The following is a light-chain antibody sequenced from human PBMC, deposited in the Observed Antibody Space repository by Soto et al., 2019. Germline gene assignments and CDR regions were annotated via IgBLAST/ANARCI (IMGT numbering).Light chain of an antibody. CDR3: TQETQLPRA. J-gene: IGKJ1*01. Sequence: DIVLPQTPLSSTVTLGQPDSISCRSSQSLVHSDGNTYLTWLQQRPGQPPRLLIYRASNRFSGVPDRVSGSGAGTDFTLKISRVEAEDVGVYHCTQETQLPRAFGRGTRVEIK. V-gene: IGKV2-24*01. CDR2: RAS. CDR1: QSLVHSDGNTY.